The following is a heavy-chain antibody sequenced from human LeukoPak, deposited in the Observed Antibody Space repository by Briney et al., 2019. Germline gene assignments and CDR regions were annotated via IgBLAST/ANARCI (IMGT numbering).Heavy chain of an antibody. Sequence: PSETLSLTCTVSGGSVSSGSYYWSWIRQPPGKGLEWIGYIYYSGSTNYNPSLKSRVTISADTSKNQFSLKLSSVTAADTAVYYRARAVAGTYGYWGQGTLVTVSS. CDR2: IYYSGST. CDR1: GGSVSSGSYY. CDR3: ARAVAGTYGY. J-gene: IGHJ4*02. D-gene: IGHD6-19*01. V-gene: IGHV4-61*01.